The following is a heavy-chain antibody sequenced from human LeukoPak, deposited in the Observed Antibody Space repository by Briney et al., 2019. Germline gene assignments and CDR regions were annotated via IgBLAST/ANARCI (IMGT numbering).Heavy chain of an antibody. CDR2: ISPAGGTT. D-gene: IGHD6-6*01. J-gene: IGHJ4*02. CDR1: GFTFSSEA. V-gene: IGHV3-23*01. Sequence: PGGSLRLSCAVSGFTFSSEAMGWVRQLPGGGLEWVSTISPAGGTTYYAESMKGRFTISRDNSKSTLYLQMNSLRVEDTAVYYCAKVRMAQYSSSPTVPPYYFDYWGQGTLVTVSS. CDR3: AKVRMAQYSSSPTVPPYYFDY.